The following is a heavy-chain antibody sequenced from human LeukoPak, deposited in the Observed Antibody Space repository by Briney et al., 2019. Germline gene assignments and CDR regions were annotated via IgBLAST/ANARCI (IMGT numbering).Heavy chain of an antibody. Sequence: GKSLKISCKGSGYSFTSYWIGWVRQMPGKGLEWMGIIYPGDSDTRYSPSFQGQVTISADKSISTAYLQWSSLKASDTAMYYCARRVYGDYGLRGISYYFDYWGQGTLVSVSS. D-gene: IGHD4-17*01. CDR2: IYPGDSDT. V-gene: IGHV5-51*01. J-gene: IGHJ4*02. CDR1: GYSFTSYW. CDR3: ARRVYGDYGLRGISYYFDY.